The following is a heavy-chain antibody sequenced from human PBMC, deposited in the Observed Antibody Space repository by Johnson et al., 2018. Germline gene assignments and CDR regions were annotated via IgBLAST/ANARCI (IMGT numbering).Heavy chain of an antibody. D-gene: IGHD2-15*01. V-gene: IGHV3-9*01. CDR2: ISWNSGSI. CDR1: GFTFDDHA. CDR3: AKDGNCSGGSCYHTLYANYYDCDDMDV. Sequence: VQLVQSGGGLVQPGRSLRLSCAASGFTFDDHAMHWVRQAPGQGLEWVSGISWNSGSIGYADSVKGRFTLSRDNAKNSLYLPMNSLRAEDTALYYCAKDGNCSGGSCYHTLYANYYDCDDMDVWGKGTTVTVCS. J-gene: IGHJ6*03.